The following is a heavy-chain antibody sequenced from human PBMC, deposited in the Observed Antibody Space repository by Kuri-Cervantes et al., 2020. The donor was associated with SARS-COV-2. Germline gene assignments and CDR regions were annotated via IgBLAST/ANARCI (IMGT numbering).Heavy chain of an antibody. J-gene: IGHJ3*02. D-gene: IGHD1-26*01. Sequence: VQVSSQASGYTFTNYCITWVRQAPGQGLEWMGWISAYNGYTIYAQTLKGRVTMTTDTSTTTAYMQLRSLRSDDTAVYYCARGAVGATSLGAFDIWGQGIMVTVSS. CDR2: ISAYNGYT. CDR1: GYTFTNYC. CDR3: ARGAVGATSLGAFDI. V-gene: IGHV1-18*01.